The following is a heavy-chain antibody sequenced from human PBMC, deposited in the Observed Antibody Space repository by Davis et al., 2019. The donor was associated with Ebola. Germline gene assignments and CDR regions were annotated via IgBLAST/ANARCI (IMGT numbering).Heavy chain of an antibody. CDR3: AERGGSV. J-gene: IGHJ4*02. CDR2: IYYTGSP. V-gene: IGHV4-59*11. Sequence: PSETLSLTCTVSGVSISRHYWSWIRQPPGKRLEWIGSIYYTGSPHYHSSLYSRVTISVDTSKNQFTLKLSSVTTVDTAMYFCAERGGSVWGRGTLVTVSS. D-gene: IGHD3-16*01. CDR1: GVSISRHY.